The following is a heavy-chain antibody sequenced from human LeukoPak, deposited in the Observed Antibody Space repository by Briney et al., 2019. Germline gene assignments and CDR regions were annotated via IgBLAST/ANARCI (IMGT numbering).Heavy chain of an antibody. J-gene: IGHJ6*03. CDR2: SNPSGGST. Sequence: ASVKVFCKASGFTFTSYYMHWVRQAPGRGLEWMGISNPSGGSTSYAQKFQGRVTMTRDTSTSTVYMELSSLRSEDTAVYYCARRGYSSSWYGDYYYYMDVWGKGTTVTISS. D-gene: IGHD6-13*01. V-gene: IGHV1-46*01. CDR3: ARRGYSSSWYGDYYYYMDV. CDR1: GFTFTSYY.